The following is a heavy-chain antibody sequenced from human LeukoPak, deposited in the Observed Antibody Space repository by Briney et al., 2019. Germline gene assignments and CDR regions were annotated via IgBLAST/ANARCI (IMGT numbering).Heavy chain of an antibody. V-gene: IGHV4-31*03. CDR2: TYYSGST. Sequence: SETLSLTCTVSGGSISSGGYYWSWIRQHPGKGLEWIGYTYYSGSTYYNPSLKSRVTISVDTSKNQFSLKLSSVTAADTAVYYCARERRQLEWFDPWGQGTLVTVSS. CDR3: ARERRQLEWFDP. CDR1: GGSISSGGYY. J-gene: IGHJ5*02. D-gene: IGHD6-6*01.